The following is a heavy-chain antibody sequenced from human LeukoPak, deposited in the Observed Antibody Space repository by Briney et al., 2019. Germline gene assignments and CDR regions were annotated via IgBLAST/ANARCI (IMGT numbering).Heavy chain of an antibody. CDR3: ARVESDTAMVNY. CDR1: GFTFSSYS. V-gene: IGHV3-21*01. Sequence: GGSLRLSCAASGFTFSSYSMNWVRQAPGKGLEWVSSISSSSSYIYYADSVKGRFTISRDNAKNSLYLQMNSLRAEDTAVYYCARVESDTAMVNYWGQGTLATVSS. J-gene: IGHJ4*02. CDR2: ISSSSSYI. D-gene: IGHD5-18*01.